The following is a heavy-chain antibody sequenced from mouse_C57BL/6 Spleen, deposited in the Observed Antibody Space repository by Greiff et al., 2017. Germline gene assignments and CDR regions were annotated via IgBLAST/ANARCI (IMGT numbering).Heavy chain of an antibody. CDR1: GYAFSSSW. D-gene: IGHD1-1*01. V-gene: IGHV1-82*01. CDR3: ARFAIITTVVFDY. CDR2: IYPGDGDT. J-gene: IGHJ2*01. Sequence: QVQLQQSGPELVKPGASVKISCKASGYAFSSSWMNWVKQRPGKGLEWIGRIYPGDGDTNYNGKFKGKATLTADKSSSTAYMQLSSLTSEDSAVYFCARFAIITTVVFDYWGQGTTLTVSS.